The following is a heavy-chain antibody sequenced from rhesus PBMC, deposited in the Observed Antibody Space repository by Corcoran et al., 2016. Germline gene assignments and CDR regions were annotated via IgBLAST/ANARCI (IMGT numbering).Heavy chain of an antibody. CDR1: GFTFSDHY. Sequence: EVQLVESGGGLVQPGGSLRLSCAASGFTFSDHYMDWVRQTQGKGLEWVSSISGSSNITYYPDSVKGRFTIASDNAKNTLYLQMNSPRAEDTAVYYCARGTYYFDYWGQGVLVTVSS. CDR3: ARGTYYFDY. CDR2: ISGSSNIT. V-gene: IGHV3-37*01. J-gene: IGHJ4*01.